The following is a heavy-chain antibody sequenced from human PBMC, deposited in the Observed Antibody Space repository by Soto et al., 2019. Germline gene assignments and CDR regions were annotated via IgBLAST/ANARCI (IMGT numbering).Heavy chain of an antibody. CDR2: IKQDGKEA. V-gene: IGHV3-7*01. D-gene: IGHD3-16*02. Sequence: LXLSCAASGFSFSAYWMTWFRQAPGKGLEWVSNIKQDGKEANYVDSVKGRFTISRDNAKNSLYLQMNSLRAEDTAVYYCARDHRYYYAVDVWGQGTTVTVSS. CDR1: GFSFSAYW. CDR3: ARDHRYYYAVDV. J-gene: IGHJ6*02.